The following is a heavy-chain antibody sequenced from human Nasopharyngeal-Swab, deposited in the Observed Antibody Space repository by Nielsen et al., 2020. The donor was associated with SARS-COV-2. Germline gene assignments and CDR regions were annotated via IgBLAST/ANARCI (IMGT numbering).Heavy chain of an antibody. CDR1: GFTFSSYS. D-gene: IGHD3-10*01. V-gene: IGHV3-48*02. CDR2: ISSSSSTI. Sequence: LKISCAASGFTFSSYSMNWVRQAPGKGLEWVSYISSSSSTIYYADSVKGRFTISRDNAKNSLYLQMNSLRDEDTAVYYCAREDEGDYYGSGSPPYIDYWGQGTLVTVSS. CDR3: AREDEGDYYGSGSPPYIDY. J-gene: IGHJ4*02.